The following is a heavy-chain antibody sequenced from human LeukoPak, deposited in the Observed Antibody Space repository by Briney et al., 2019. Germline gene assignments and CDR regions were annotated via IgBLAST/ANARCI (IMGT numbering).Heavy chain of an antibody. J-gene: IGHJ5*02. CDR2: IIPIFGTA. D-gene: IGHD6-13*01. CDR1: GGTFSSYA. CDR3: ARFIAAAGSHWFDP. V-gene: IGHV1-69*06. Sequence: ASVKVSCKASGGTFSSYAISWVRQAPGQGLEWMGGIIPIFGTANYAQKFQGRVTITADKSTSTAYMELSSLRSEDTAVYYCARFIAAAGSHWFDPWGQGTLVTVSS.